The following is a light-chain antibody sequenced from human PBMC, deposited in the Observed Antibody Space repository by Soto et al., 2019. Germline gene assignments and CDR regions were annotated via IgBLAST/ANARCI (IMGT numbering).Light chain of an antibody. CDR3: QHYDTYPWT. CDR1: QSINTW. V-gene: IGKV1-5*03. Sequence: DIQMTQSPSSLSASVGDRVTITCRASQSINTWLAWYQQKPGKAPKLLIYKASSLESGVPSRFTASGSGTGFTLTISGLQPDDFATYYCQHYDTYPWTFGQGTKVDIK. CDR2: KAS. J-gene: IGKJ1*01.